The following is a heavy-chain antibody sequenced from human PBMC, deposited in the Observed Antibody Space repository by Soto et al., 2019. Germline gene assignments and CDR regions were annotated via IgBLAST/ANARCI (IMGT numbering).Heavy chain of an antibody. V-gene: IGHV3-30*18. D-gene: IGHD2-15*01. CDR1: GFTFSSYG. Sequence: QVQLVESGGGVVQPGRSLRLSCAASGFTFSSYGMHWVRQAPGKGLEWVAVISYDGSNKYYADSVKGRFTISRDNSKNTRYLQMNSLRAEDTAVYYCAKERGYCSGGSCLYYYYYGMDVWGQGTTVTVSS. CDR2: ISYDGSNK. J-gene: IGHJ6*02. CDR3: AKERGYCSGGSCLYYYYYGMDV.